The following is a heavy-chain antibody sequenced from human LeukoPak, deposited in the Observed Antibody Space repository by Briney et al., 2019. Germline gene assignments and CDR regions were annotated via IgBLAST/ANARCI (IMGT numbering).Heavy chain of an antibody. J-gene: IGHJ4*02. CDR2: INPSGGST. Sequence: ASVKVSCKASGYSFTSYYMHWVRQAPGQGLEWMGIINPSGGSTSYAQQFQGRVTMTRDTSTSTVYMELSSLRSEDTAVYYCARDDFWSGYDYWGQGTLVTVSS. D-gene: IGHD3-3*01. V-gene: IGHV1-46*01. CDR3: ARDDFWSGYDY. CDR1: GYSFTSYY.